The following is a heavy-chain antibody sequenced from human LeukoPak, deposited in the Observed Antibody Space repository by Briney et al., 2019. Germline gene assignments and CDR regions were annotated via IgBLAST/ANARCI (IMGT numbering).Heavy chain of an antibody. J-gene: IGHJ4*02. V-gene: IGHV3-48*03. Sequence: GGSLRLSCAASGFSFSSYEMKWVRQAPGKGLEWVSYISSSGNTIYYADSVKGRFTIARDNAKNSLFLQMNSLRAEDTAVYYCARMTMVRGGDYWGQGTLVTVSS. CDR3: ARMTMVRGGDY. D-gene: IGHD3-10*01. CDR1: GFSFSSYE. CDR2: ISSSGNTI.